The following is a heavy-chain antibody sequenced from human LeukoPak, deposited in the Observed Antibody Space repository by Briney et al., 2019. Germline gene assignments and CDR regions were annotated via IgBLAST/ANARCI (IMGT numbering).Heavy chain of an antibody. J-gene: IGHJ4*02. CDR3: AKEGFDY. CDR1: GFTFSSYG. CDR2: ISYDGSNK. Sequence: GGSLRLSCAASGFTFSSYGMHWVRQAPGKGLEWVAVISYDGSNKYYADSVKGRFTISRDNSKDTLYLQMNNLRAEDTAVYFCAKEGFDYWGQGTLVTVSS. V-gene: IGHV3-30*18.